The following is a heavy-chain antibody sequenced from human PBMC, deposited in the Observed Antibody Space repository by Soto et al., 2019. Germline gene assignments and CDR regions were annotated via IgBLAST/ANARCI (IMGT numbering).Heavy chain of an antibody. V-gene: IGHV4-59*01. CDR3: AREGRMGTFDY. CDR2: CGST. J-gene: IGHJ4*02. Sequence: CGSTKYNPSLKSRVTILEDTSKNQFSLKLNSETAADTAVYYCAREGRMGTFDYWGQGALVTVSS. D-gene: IGHD1-1*01.